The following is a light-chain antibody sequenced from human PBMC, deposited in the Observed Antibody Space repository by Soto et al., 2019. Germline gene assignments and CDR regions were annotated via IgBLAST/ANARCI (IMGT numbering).Light chain of an antibody. CDR2: EGS. Sequence: QSALTQPASVSGSPGQSITISCTGTSSDVGSYNLVSWYQQHPGKAPKHMIYEGSKRPSGVSNRFSGSKSGNTASLTISGVQAEDEAEYYCCSYAGSSVAFGGGTKVTVL. V-gene: IGLV2-23*01. J-gene: IGLJ2*01. CDR3: CSYAGSSVA. CDR1: SSDVGSYNL.